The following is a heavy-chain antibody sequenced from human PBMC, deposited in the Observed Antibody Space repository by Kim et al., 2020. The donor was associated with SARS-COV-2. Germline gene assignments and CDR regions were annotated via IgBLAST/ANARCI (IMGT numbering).Heavy chain of an antibody. J-gene: IGHJ5*02. V-gene: IGHV1-3*01. CDR3: AREGQLLWFRELLYVYWFDP. CDR2: INAGNGNT. D-gene: IGHD3-10*01. Sequence: ASVKVSCKASGYTFTSYAMHWVRQAPGQRLEWMGWINAGNGNTKYSQKFQGRVTITRDTSASTAYMELSSLRSEDTAVYYCAREGQLLWFRELLYVYWFDPWGQGTLVTVSS. CDR1: GYTFTSYA.